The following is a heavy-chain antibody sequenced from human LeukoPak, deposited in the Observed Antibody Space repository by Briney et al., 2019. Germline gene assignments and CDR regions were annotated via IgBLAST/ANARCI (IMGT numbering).Heavy chain of an antibody. D-gene: IGHD1-1*01. V-gene: IGHV3-33*08. CDR2: IWYDGSNE. CDR1: GFTFSTCS. J-gene: IGHJ4*02. Sequence: PGGSLRLSCAASGFTFSTCSMFCVRQAPGKGLEGVAVIWYDGSNEYYADSVKGRFTIFRDNSKNTLHLQMNSLRAEDTAVYYCARSAAGTYYWGQGTLVTVSS. CDR3: ARSAAGTYY.